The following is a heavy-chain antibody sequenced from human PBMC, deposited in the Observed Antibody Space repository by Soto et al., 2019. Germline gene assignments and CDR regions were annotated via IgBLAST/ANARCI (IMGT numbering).Heavy chain of an antibody. CDR3: ARETGEVEPNWFDP. V-gene: IGHV4-31*03. D-gene: IGHD1-26*01. J-gene: IGHJ5*02. CDR1: GGSISSGGYY. Sequence: QVQLQESGPGLVKPSQTLSLTCTVSGGSISSGGYYWSWIRQHPGKGLEWIGYIYYSGSTYYNPYLKSRVTISVDTSKNQFSLKLSSVTAADTAVYYCARETGEVEPNWFDPWGQGTLVTVSS. CDR2: IYYSGST.